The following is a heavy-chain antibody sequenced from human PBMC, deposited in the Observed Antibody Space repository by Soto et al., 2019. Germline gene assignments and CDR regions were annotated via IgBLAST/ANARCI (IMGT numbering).Heavy chain of an antibody. CDR3: ARDVIWFGEFNLAGF. CDR1: GYTFTSYG. Sequence: ASVKVSCKASGYTFTSYGISWVRQAPGQGLEWMGWISAYNGNTNYAQKLQGRVTMTTDTSTSTAYMELRSLRSDDTAVYYCARDVIWFGEFNLAGFWGQGTLVTVSS. D-gene: IGHD3-10*01. V-gene: IGHV1-18*01. CDR2: ISAYNGNT. J-gene: IGHJ4*02.